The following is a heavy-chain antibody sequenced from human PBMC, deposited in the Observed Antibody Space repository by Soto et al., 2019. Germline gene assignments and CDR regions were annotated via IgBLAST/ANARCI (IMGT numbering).Heavy chain of an antibody. CDR2: MNPNNGNA. J-gene: IGHJ4*02. Sequence: ASVKVSCKASGFTFITYGFSWVRQAAGQGLEWMGWMNPNNGNAGFAQKFRGRINMTRNTSISTAYLELSSLRSDDSAVYFCARRKERSGPYYLDLWGQGTQVNVSS. CDR3: ARRKERSGPYYLDL. V-gene: IGHV1-8*01. D-gene: IGHD6-25*01. CDR1: GFTFITYG.